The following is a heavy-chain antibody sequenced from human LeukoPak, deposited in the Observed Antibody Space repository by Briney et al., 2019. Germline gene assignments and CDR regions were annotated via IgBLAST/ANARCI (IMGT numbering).Heavy chain of an antibody. Sequence: SETLSLTCTVSGGSISSYYWTWIRQPPGKGLEWIGYIYNSVNTNPDPSLKSRVTISVDKSKNQFSLKLRSVTAADTAVYYCTRGLRAEYWGQGTLVTVSS. CDR2: IYNSVNT. CDR3: TRGLRAEY. V-gene: IGHV4-59*01. CDR1: GGSISSYY. D-gene: IGHD4-17*01. J-gene: IGHJ4*02.